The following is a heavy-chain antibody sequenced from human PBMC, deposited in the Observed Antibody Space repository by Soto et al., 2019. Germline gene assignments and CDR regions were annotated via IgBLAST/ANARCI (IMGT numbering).Heavy chain of an antibody. V-gene: IGHV1-69*01. J-gene: IGHJ4*02. D-gene: IGHD2-2*01. CDR1: GGTFSSYA. CDR2: IIPIFGTA. CDR3: AGCYDQYYFYY. Sequence: QVQLVQTGAEVKKPGSSVKVSCKASGGTFSSYAISWVRQAPGKGLEWMGGIIPIFGTANYAQKFQGRVPITADEYPSTGYMELTSLSPEDTAVYSCAGCYDQYYFYYWGQGTLVTFAS.